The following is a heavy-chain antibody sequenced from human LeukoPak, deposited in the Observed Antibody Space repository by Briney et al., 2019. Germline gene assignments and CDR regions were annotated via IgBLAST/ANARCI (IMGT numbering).Heavy chain of an antibody. CDR3: AGGITTRHFYYGMDV. J-gene: IGHJ6*02. CDR1: GYTFSDYY. V-gene: IGHV1-2*02. D-gene: IGHD3-22*01. Sequence: ASVKVSCKASGYTFSDYYMHWVRQAPGQGLEWMGWINPNSGGTNYAQKFQGRVTMTRDTSISTGYMELSRLRSDDTAVYYCAGGITTRHFYYGMDVWGQGTTVAVSS. CDR2: INPNSGGT.